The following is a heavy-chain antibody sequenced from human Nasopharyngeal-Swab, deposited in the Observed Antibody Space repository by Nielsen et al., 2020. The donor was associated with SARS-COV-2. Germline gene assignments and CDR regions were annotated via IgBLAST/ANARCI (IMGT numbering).Heavy chain of an antibody. D-gene: IGHD3-10*01. Sequence: GSLRLSCIASGFPFNIYAMSWFRRTPGRGLQWVSGISASGGSTYYTDSVKGRFAVSRDNSRNTLYLQMHSLRVEDTALYYCAKDDVVRGDAFDIWGKGTMVTVSS. V-gene: IGHV3-23*01. CDR3: AKDDVVRGDAFDI. J-gene: IGHJ3*02. CDR2: ISASGGST. CDR1: GFPFNIYA.